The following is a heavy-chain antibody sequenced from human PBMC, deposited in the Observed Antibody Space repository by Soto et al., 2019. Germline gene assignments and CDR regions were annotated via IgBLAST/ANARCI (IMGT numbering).Heavy chain of an antibody. J-gene: IGHJ6*02. CDR2: IIPILGIA. CDR1: GGTFSSYT. V-gene: IGHV1-69*02. D-gene: IGHD3-9*01. Sequence: SVKVSCKASGGTFSSYTISWVRPAPGQGLEWMGRIIPILGIANYAQKFQGRVTITADKSTSTAYMELSSLRSEDTAVYYCASGSLVSSVYYGMDVWGQGTTVTVSS. CDR3: ASGSLVSSVYYGMDV.